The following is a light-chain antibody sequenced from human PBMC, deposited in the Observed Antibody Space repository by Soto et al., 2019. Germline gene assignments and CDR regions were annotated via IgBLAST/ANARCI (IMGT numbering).Light chain of an antibody. J-gene: IGKJ5*01. Sequence: IVMTQSPLSLPVTPGDPASISCRSSQSLLHSNGKKYMDWYLQKPGQSPQLLIYLGSNRASGVPDRFSGSGSGTDFTLKISRVEAEDVGLYYCMQALQTPITFGQGTRLEI. CDR2: LGS. CDR1: QSLLHSNGKKY. V-gene: IGKV2-28*01. CDR3: MQALQTPIT.